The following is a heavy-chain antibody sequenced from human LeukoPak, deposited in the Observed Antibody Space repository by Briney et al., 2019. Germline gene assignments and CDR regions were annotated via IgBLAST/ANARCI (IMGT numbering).Heavy chain of an antibody. D-gene: IGHD3-10*01. CDR2: TNPDTGGT. J-gene: IGHJ5*02. CDR1: GYTFTDYY. CDR3: ARGDYYGSGKVVAA. V-gene: IGHV1-2*02. Sequence: ASVKVSCKASGYTFTDYYVSWVRQAPGQGLEWMGWTNPDTGGTNYAQKFQDRVTMTSDTSITTAYMELTLLRSDDTAFYFCARGDYYGSGKVVAAWGQGTLITVSS.